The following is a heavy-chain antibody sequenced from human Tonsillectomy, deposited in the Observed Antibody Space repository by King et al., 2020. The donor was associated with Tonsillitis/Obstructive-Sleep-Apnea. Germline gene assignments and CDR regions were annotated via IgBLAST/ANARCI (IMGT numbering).Heavy chain of an antibody. Sequence: VQLVESGGGLVQPGRSLRLSCVASGFTFEDYAMYWVRQAPGKGLEWVSGISWNSGSVAYADSVKGRFTISRDNAKSSLYLQMNSLRTEDTALYYCAKDLIIAVTGTPGDAFDLWGQGQWSPSLQ. CDR3: AKDLIIAVTGTPGDAFDL. CDR2: ISWNSGSV. V-gene: IGHV3-9*01. CDR1: GFTFEDYA. J-gene: IGHJ3*01. D-gene: IGHD6-13*01.